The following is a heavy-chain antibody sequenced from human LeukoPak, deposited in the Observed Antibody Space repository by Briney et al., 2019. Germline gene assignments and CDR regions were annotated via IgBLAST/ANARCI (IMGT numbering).Heavy chain of an antibody. V-gene: IGHV4-39*07. Sequence: SETLSLTCTVSGGSISSSNYYWGWIRQPPGKGLEWIGEINHSGSTNYNPSLKSRVTISVDTSKNQFSLKLSSVTAADTAVYYCARAAYSSTWYSRYFDLWGRGTLVTVSS. D-gene: IGHD6-13*01. CDR3: ARAAYSSTWYSRYFDL. CDR2: INHSGST. J-gene: IGHJ2*01. CDR1: GGSISSSNYY.